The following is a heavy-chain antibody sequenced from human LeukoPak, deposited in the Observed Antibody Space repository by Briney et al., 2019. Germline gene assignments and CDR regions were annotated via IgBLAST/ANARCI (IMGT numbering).Heavy chain of an antibody. CDR2: IYTTGNT. V-gene: IGHV3-53*01. D-gene: IGHD3-22*01. CDR1: GFTVSSNS. J-gene: IGHJ4*02. CDR3: ARRAGDYSHPYDY. Sequence: GGSLRLSCTVSGFTVSSNSMSWVRQAPGKGLEWVSFIYTTGNTHNSDSVKGRFTISRDSSKDTLYLQMNSLRAEDTAVYYCARRAGDYSHPYDYWGQGTLVTVSS.